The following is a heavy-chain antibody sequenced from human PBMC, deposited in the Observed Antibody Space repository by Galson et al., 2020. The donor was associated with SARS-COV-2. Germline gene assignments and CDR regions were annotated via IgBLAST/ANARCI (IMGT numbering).Heavy chain of an antibody. CDR2: INQRGTT. CDR3: ARGQIGYFDL. CDR1: GGSFSGYY. D-gene: IGHD3-22*01. V-gene: IGHV4-34*01. Sequence: SETLSLTCAVYGGSFSGYYWSWIRQPPGKGLEWIGEINQRGTTNYNPSLKSRATISSDPSLKSRTTISKDTSKSQFSLNLTSVSAADTAVYFCARGQIGYFDLWGRGTLVIVSS. J-gene: IGHJ2*01.